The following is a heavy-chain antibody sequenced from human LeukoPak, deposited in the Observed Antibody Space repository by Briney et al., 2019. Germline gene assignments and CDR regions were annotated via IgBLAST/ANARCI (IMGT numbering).Heavy chain of an antibody. Sequence: ASVKVSCKASGYTFTSYDINWVRQATGQGLEWMGWVNPNSGDTDYAQKFQGRVTMTRNTSISTAYMELSSLRSEDTAVYYCARVTRRGDMFDPWGQGTLVTVSS. CDR2: VNPNSGDT. CDR3: ARVTRRGDMFDP. J-gene: IGHJ5*02. D-gene: IGHD2-21*01. V-gene: IGHV1-8*01. CDR1: GYTFTSYD.